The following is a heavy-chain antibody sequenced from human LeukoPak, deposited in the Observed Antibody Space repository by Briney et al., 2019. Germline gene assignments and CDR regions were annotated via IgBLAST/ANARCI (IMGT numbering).Heavy chain of an antibody. Sequence: GGSLRLSCAASGFTFDDYAMHWVRHAPGKGLEWVSGISWNSGSIGYADSVKGRFTISRDNDKNSLYLQMNSLRAEDTALYYCAKDISYDILTGYPSYWGQGTLVTVSS. D-gene: IGHD3-9*01. CDR3: AKDISYDILTGYPSY. V-gene: IGHV3-9*01. CDR1: GFTFDDYA. CDR2: ISWNSGSI. J-gene: IGHJ4*02.